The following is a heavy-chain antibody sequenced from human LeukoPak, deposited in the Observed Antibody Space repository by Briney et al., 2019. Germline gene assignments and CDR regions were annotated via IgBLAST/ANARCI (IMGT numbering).Heavy chain of an antibody. CDR3: ARDSDYVWGSYRY. D-gene: IGHD3-16*02. V-gene: IGHV4-61*01. J-gene: IGHJ4*02. Sequence: SETLSLTCTVSGDCVSSGSYYWSWIRQPPGKGLEWIGYVYYTGSTNYNPSLKSRVTISVDTSKNQFSLKLNSVTAADTAVYYCARDSDYVWGSYRYWGQGTLVTVSS. CDR2: VYYTGST. CDR1: GDCVSSGSYY.